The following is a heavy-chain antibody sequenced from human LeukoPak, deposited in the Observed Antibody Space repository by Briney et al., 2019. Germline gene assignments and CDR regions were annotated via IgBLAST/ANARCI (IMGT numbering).Heavy chain of an antibody. CDR1: GGTFSSYA. Sequence: ASVKVSCKASGGTFSSYAISWVRQAPGQGLEWMGGIIPIFGTANYAQKFQGRVTITTDESTSTAYMELSSLRSEDTAVYYCASGAAGNYDFDYWGQGTLVTVSS. CDR3: ASGAAGNYDFDY. D-gene: IGHD1-7*01. V-gene: IGHV1-69*05. CDR2: IIPIFGTA. J-gene: IGHJ4*02.